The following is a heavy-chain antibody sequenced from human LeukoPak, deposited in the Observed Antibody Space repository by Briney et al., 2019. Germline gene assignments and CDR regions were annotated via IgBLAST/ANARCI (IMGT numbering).Heavy chain of an antibody. V-gene: IGHV3-7*03. Sequence: GGSLRLSCAASGFTASNNYMSWARQAPGKGLEWVASINHNGNVNYYVDSVKGRFTISRDNAKNSLYLQMSNLRAEDTAVYFCARGGGLDVWGQGATVTVSS. J-gene: IGHJ6*02. CDR2: INHNGNVN. CDR1: GFTASNNY. CDR3: ARGGGLDV. D-gene: IGHD3-16*01.